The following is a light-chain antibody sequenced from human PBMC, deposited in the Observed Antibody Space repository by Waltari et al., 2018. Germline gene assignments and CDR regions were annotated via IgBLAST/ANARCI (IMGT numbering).Light chain of an antibody. CDR1: SGHSSNI. V-gene: IGLV4-69*01. J-gene: IGLJ3*02. CDR3: QSGGHGTWV. Sequence: QLVLTQSPSASASLGASVRLTCTLDSGHSSNIIAWHQQQPEKGPRYLMKVNSDGSHSKGDEIPVRLSGSGSGPERYLTISSVQSEDEAYYYCQSGGHGTWVFGGGTKLTVL. CDR2: VNSDGSH.